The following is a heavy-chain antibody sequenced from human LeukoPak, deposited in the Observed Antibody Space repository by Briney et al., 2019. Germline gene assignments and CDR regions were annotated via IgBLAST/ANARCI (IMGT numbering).Heavy chain of an antibody. CDR3: AKPGAYYDILSGHFDY. J-gene: IGHJ4*02. CDR2: ISSSGGST. Sequence: GGSLRLSCAASGFTFSSYSMSWVRQAPGKGLEWVSAISSSGGSTNYADSVKGRFTISRDNSKNTLYLQMNSLRAEDTAVYYCAKPGAYYDILSGHFDYWGQGTLVTVSS. V-gene: IGHV3-23*01. CDR1: GFTFSSYS. D-gene: IGHD3-9*01.